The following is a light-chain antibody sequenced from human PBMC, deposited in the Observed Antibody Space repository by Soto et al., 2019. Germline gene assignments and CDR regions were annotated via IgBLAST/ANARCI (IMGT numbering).Light chain of an antibody. J-gene: IGKJ4*01. Sequence: EIVMTQSPATLSVSPGERATLSCRASQSVSSNLAWYQQKPGQAPRLLIYGASTRATGIPARFSGSGSGTEFTLTISSLQSEDFAVYYCQQRSNWPPALSFGGGTKVEI. V-gene: IGKV3-15*01. CDR2: GAS. CDR1: QSVSSN. CDR3: QQRSNWPPALS.